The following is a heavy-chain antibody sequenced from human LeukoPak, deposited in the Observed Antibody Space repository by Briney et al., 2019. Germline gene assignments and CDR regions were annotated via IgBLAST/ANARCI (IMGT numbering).Heavy chain of an antibody. CDR3: ARHQNYYDIWFDP. D-gene: IGHD3-22*01. CDR2: IYYSGST. J-gene: IGHJ5*02. Sequence: PSETLSLTCTVSGGSISSSSYYWGWIRQPPGKGLEWIGSIYYSGSTHYNPSLKSRVTISVDTSKNQFSLKLSSVTAADTAVYYCARHQNYYDIWFDPWGQGTLVTVSS. CDR1: GGSISSSSYY. V-gene: IGHV4-39*01.